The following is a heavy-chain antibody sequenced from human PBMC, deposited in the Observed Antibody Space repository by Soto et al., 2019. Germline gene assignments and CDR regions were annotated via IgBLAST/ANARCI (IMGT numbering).Heavy chain of an antibody. V-gene: IGHV3-49*03. D-gene: IGHD6-19*01. Sequence: PGGSLRLSCAASGFTFSNAWMSWFRQAPGKGLEWVGFIRSKAYGGTTEYAASVKGRFTISRDDSKSIAYLQVNSLKTEDTAVYYCTRGGEGIAVAGAYYFDYWGQGTLVTVSS. CDR1: GFTFSNAW. CDR2: IRSKAYGGTT. CDR3: TRGGEGIAVAGAYYFDY. J-gene: IGHJ4*02.